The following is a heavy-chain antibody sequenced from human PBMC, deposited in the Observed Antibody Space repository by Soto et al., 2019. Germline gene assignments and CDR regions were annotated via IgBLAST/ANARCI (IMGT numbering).Heavy chain of an antibody. D-gene: IGHD4-17*01. J-gene: IGHJ4*02. V-gene: IGHV4-34*01. Sequence: SETLSLTCAVYGGSFSGYYWTWIRQPPGTGLEWIGEINHSGSTNYNPSLKSRVTISVDTSKNQFSLKLSSVTAADTAVYYCARAMTTVTTIDYWGQGTLVTVSS. CDR1: GGSFSGYY. CDR2: INHSGST. CDR3: ARAMTTVTTIDY.